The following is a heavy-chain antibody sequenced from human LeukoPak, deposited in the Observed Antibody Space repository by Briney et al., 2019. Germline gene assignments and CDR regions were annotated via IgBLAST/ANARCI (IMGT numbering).Heavy chain of an antibody. Sequence: QTGGSLRLSCAASGFTFSSYAMHWVRQAPGKGLEWVAVISYDGSNKYYADSVKGRFTISRDNSKNTLYLQMNSLRAEDTAVYYCAAGSGPADYWGQGTLVTVSS. D-gene: IGHD3-10*01. CDR3: AAGSGPADY. V-gene: IGHV3-30-3*01. CDR1: GFTFSSYA. CDR2: ISYDGSNK. J-gene: IGHJ4*02.